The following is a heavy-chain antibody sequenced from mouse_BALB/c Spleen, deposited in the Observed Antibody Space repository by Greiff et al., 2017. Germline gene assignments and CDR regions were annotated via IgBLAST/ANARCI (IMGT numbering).Heavy chain of an antibody. D-gene: IGHD1-1*01. Sequence: EVQLQESGPELVKPGASVKMSCKASGYTFTSYVLHWVKQKPGQGLEWIGYINPYNDGTKYNEKFKGKATLTSDKSSSTAYMELSSLTSEDSAVYYCARDYYGSSYNDWGQGTTLTGSS. J-gene: IGHJ2*01. V-gene: IGHV1-14*01. CDR3: ARDYYGSSYND. CDR1: GYTFTSYV. CDR2: INPYNDGT.